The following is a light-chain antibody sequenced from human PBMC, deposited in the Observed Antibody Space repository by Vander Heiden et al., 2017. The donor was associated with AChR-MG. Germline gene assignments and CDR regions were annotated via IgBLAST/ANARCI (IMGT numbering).Light chain of an antibody. CDR1: SSNIGSVYD. CDR3: QSYDISLSGYVV. CDR2: ANN. V-gene: IGLV1-40*01. J-gene: IGLJ2*01. Sequence: QSVLTQPPSVSGAPGQSVTIACTGSSSNIGSVYDVHWYQQLPGAAPKLLIYANNNRPSGVPDRFSGSKSGTSASLAITGLQAEDEADYYCQSYDISLSGYVVFGGGTKLTVL.